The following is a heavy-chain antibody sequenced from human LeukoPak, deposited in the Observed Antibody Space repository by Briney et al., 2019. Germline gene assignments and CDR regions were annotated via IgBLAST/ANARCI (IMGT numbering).Heavy chain of an antibody. CDR1: GFTFSDYY. Sequence: PGGSLRLSCAASGFTFSDYYMTWFREAPGKRLEWVSYISGPGTTISYADSVQGRFTISRDNAKNSLYLQVNTLRVEDSAVYYCARGKYTAAFDIWGQGTMVTVSS. D-gene: IGHD5-18*01. V-gene: IGHV3-11*04. J-gene: IGHJ3*02. CDR3: ARGKYTAAFDI. CDR2: ISGPGTTI.